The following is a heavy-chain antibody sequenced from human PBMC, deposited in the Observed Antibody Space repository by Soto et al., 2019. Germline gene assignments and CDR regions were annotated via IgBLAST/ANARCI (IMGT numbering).Heavy chain of an antibody. CDR1: GFTFSSYD. Sequence: GGSLRLSCEASGFTFSSYDMHWVRQVTGKGLEWVSAIDSIGDTYYSGSVKGRFTISRENAKNSLYLQMNSLRAGDTAVYYCARALAAMPFFDAFDIWGQGTMVTVSS. V-gene: IGHV3-13*01. D-gene: IGHD2-2*01. CDR3: ARALAAMPFFDAFDI. CDR2: IDSIGDT. J-gene: IGHJ3*02.